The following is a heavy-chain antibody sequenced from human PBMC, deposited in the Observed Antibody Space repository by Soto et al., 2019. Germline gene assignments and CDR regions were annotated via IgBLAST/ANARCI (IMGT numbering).Heavy chain of an antibody. CDR2: IYYSGST. CDR3: ARVPQDSSGYYYIDY. V-gene: IGHV4-30-4*01. D-gene: IGHD3-22*01. J-gene: IGHJ4*02. CDR1: GGSISSGDYY. Sequence: PSETLSLTCTVSGGSISSGDYYWSWIRQPPGKGLEWIGYIYYSGSTYYNPSLKSRVTISVDTSKNQFSLKLSSVTAADTAVYYCARVPQDSSGYYYIDYWGQGTLVTVSS.